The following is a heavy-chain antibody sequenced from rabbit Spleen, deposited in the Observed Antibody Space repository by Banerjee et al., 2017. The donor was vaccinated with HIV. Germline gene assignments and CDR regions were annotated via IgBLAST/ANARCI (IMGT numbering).Heavy chain of an antibody. CDR1: GFDFSNYYY. J-gene: IGHJ4*01. V-gene: IGHV1S45*01. CDR3: ARDLVGVIGWNFYL. D-gene: IGHD1-1*01. CDR2: INTATGKD. Sequence: QEQLVESGGGLVQPGGSLKLSCEASGFDFSNYYYMCWVRQAPGKGLEWIGCINTATGKDVYASWAKGRFIMSRTSSTTVFLQMTSLTAADTATYFCARDLVGVIGWNFYLWGQGTLVTVS.